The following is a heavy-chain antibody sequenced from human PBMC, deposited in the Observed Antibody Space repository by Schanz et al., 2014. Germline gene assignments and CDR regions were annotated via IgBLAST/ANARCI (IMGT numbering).Heavy chain of an antibody. CDR1: GFTFSSYG. CDR3: ARGTYHYDNTAYRGFDS. D-gene: IGHD3-22*01. CDR2: IWYDGSKE. Sequence: QVQLVESGGGVVQPGRSLRLSCAASGFTFSSYGMHWVRQAPGKGLEWVAFIWYDGSKEYYGDSVKGRFTISRDTSWNTVYLQMNSLRDEDTAVYYCARGTYHYDNTAYRGFDSWGQGTLVTVSS. J-gene: IGHJ4*02. V-gene: IGHV3-33*01.